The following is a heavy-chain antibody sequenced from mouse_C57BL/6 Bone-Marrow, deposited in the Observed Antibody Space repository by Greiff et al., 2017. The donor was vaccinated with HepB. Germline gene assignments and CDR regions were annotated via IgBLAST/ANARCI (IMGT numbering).Heavy chain of an antibody. D-gene: IGHD2-1*01. CDR2: IDPENGDT. CDR1: GFNIKDDY. Sequence: EVKVVESGAELVRPGASVKLSCTASGFNIKDDYMHWVKQRPEQGLEWIGWIDPENGDTEYASKFQGKATITADTSSNTAYLQLSSLTSEDTAVYYCTTYGNYGFAYWGQGTLVTVSA. V-gene: IGHV14-4*01. J-gene: IGHJ3*01. CDR3: TTYGNYGFAY.